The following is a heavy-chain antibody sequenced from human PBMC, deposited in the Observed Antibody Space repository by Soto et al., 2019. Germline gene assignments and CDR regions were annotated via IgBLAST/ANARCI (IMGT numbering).Heavy chain of an antibody. J-gene: IGHJ4*02. CDR2: IYWDDDK. D-gene: IGHD3-16*01. Sequence: QITLKESGPTLVKPTQTLTLTCTFSGFSLSTRGVGVGWIRQPPGKALEWLAIIYWDDDKRYSPSLKSRRTITKDPSKNQVVLTMTNLDPVETATYYCAHKGGGDRILDYWGQGTLVTVSS. CDR1: GFSLSTRGVG. CDR3: AHKGGGDRILDY. V-gene: IGHV2-5*02.